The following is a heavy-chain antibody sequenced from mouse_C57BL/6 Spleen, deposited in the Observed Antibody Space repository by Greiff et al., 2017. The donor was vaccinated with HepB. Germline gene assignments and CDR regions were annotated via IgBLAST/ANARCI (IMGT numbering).Heavy chain of an antibody. D-gene: IGHD1-1*01. CDR2: IYPGDGDT. CDR3: ARGYDYGSSDTFAY. V-gene: IGHV1-82*01. J-gene: IGHJ3*01. Sequence: QVQLQQSGPELVKPGASVKISCKASGYSFSSSWMNWVKQRPGMGLEWIRRIYPGDGDTNYNGKFKGKATLTADKSSSTAYMQLSSLTSEDSAVYYCARGYDYGSSDTFAYWGKGTLVTVSA. CDR1: GYSFSSSW.